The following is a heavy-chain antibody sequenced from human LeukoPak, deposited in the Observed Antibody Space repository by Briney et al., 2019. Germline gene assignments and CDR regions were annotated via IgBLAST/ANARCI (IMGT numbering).Heavy chain of an antibody. V-gene: IGHV3-30*02. D-gene: IGHD5-18*01. J-gene: IGHJ6*03. Sequence: GGSLRLSCAASGFTFSSYGMHWVRQAPGKGLQGVTFIRYDGSDKYYADSVKGRFTISRDNSKNTLYLQMNSLRAEDTAVYYCAKTGIQLWSTSYYYYMDVWGKGTTVTVSS. CDR2: IRYDGSDK. CDR1: GFTFSSYG. CDR3: AKTGIQLWSTSYYYYMDV.